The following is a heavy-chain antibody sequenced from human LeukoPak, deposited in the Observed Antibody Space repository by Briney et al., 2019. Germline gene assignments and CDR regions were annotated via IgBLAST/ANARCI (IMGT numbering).Heavy chain of an antibody. D-gene: IGHD3-10*01. J-gene: IGHJ3*02. V-gene: IGHV1-18*01. Sequence: ASVKVCYKASGYTFTSYGISGVRQAPGQGLEWMGWISAYNGNTNYAQKLQGRVTMTTDTSTSTAYMELRSLRSDDTAVYYCARDWAYGSGSNRAFDIWGQGTMVTVSS. CDR3: ARDWAYGSGSNRAFDI. CDR2: ISAYNGNT. CDR1: GYTFTSYG.